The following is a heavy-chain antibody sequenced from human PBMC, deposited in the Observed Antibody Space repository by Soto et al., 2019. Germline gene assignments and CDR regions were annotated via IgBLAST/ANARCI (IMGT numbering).Heavy chain of an antibody. CDR2: ISPTGEQR. D-gene: IGHD3-10*01. Sequence: GGSLSLSCAASRFTFRNYGMSWVRQGPGKGLEWASGISPTGEQRFYVDSVKGRFFISRDNSQNTLSLEMSNLRADDTAVYYCAKRYGSGSYRDFNSYYGMDIWDQGTSVTVSS. J-gene: IGHJ6*02. CDR1: RFTFRNYG. CDR3: AKRYGSGSYRDFNSYYGMDI. V-gene: IGHV3-23*01.